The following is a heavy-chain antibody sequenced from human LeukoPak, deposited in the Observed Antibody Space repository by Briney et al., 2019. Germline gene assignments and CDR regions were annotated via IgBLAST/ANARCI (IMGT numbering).Heavy chain of an antibody. Sequence: GGSLRLSCAASGFTFSSYAMSWVRQAPGKGLEWVGRIRTRINSSTTEYAASVKGRFTISRDDSKNSMYLHMNSLKTEDTGVYHCSRDGGEGGNSAFDIWGQGTMVTVSS. CDR2: IRTRINSSTT. D-gene: IGHD4-23*01. CDR3: SRDGGEGGNSAFDI. V-gene: IGHV3-72*01. CDR1: GFTFSSYA. J-gene: IGHJ3*02.